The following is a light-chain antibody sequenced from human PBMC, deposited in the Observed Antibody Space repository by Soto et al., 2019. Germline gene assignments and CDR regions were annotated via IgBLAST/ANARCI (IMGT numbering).Light chain of an antibody. J-gene: IGKJ2*01. CDR2: GAF. V-gene: IGKV3-20*01. CDR3: HCQDYSGSSVYT. CDR1: HSFSSCY. Sequence: EIVLTQSPATLSLSPGERATLSCRASHSFSSCYLAWYQQNPGQPPSLLIYGAFPSATSLAAIFSGGGSGRAVTPTISRLEPDEYAVVYCHCQDYSGSSVYTFGQGTQLEIK.